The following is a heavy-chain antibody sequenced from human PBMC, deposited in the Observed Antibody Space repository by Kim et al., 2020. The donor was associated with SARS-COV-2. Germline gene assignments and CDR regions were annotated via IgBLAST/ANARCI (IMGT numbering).Heavy chain of an antibody. D-gene: IGHD3-10*01. J-gene: IGHJ6*02. CDR2: ISSSSSYI. CDR3: ARDRGGLFTPFYYYYGMDV. V-gene: IGHV3-21*01. Sequence: GGSLRLSCAASGFTFSSYSMNWVRQAPGKGLEWVSSISSSSSYIYYADSVKGRFTISRDNAKNSLYLQMNSLRAEDTAVYYCARDRGGLFTPFYYYYGMDVWGQGTTVTVSS. CDR1: GFTFSSYS.